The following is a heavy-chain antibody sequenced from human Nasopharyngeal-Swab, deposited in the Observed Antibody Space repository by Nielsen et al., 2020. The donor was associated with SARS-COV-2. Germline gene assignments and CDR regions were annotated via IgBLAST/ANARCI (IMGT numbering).Heavy chain of an antibody. CDR3: AREDKGQWLVPGSFDY. V-gene: IGHV3-48*04. Sequence: GESLKISCAASGFTFSSYSMNWVRQVPGKGLEWVSYISSSSSTIYYADSVKGRFTISRDNAKNSLYLQMNSLRAEDTAVYYCAREDKGQWLVPGSFDYWGQGTLVTVSS. CDR1: GFTFSSYS. J-gene: IGHJ4*02. CDR2: ISSSSSTI. D-gene: IGHD6-19*01.